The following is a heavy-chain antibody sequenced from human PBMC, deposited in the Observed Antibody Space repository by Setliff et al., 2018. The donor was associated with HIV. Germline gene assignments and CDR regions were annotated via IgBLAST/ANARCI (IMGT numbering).Heavy chain of an antibody. Sequence: PSETLSLTCTVSGDSISTYYWNWIRQPAGKGLEWIGRIHTSGSTNYNPSLKSRVTMSVDTFKNQFSLKLSSVTAADTAVYYCARMITFGGVHWFFDLWGRGTLVTVSS. J-gene: IGHJ2*01. D-gene: IGHD3-16*01. CDR2: IHTSGST. V-gene: IGHV4-4*07. CDR1: GDSISTYY. CDR3: ARMITFGGVHWFFDL.